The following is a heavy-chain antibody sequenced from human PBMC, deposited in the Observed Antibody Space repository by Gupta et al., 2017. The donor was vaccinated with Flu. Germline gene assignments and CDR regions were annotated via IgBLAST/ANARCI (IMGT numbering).Heavy chain of an antibody. CDR2: VYDSGIT. Sequence: IRQPPGKGLEWIGLVYDSGITNYNPSFKSRVNISVDTSKDQFSLMLTSVTAADTAFYYCARDRSTVAGWFDPWGQGTLVTVSS. J-gene: IGHJ5*02. CDR3: ARDRSTVAGWFDP. D-gene: IGHD4-11*01. V-gene: IGHV4-59*01.